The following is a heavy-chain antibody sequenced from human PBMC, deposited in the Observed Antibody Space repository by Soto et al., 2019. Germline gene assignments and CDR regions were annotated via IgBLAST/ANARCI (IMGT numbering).Heavy chain of an antibody. J-gene: IGHJ4*02. CDR3: AKDIRGVFDY. Sequence: GGSLRLSCAASGFTFSSYGMHWVRQAPGKGLEWVAVISYDGSNKYYADSVKGRFTISRDNSKNTLYLQMNSPRAEDTAVYYCAKDIRGVFDYWGQGTLVTVSS. CDR2: ISYDGSNK. V-gene: IGHV3-30*18. D-gene: IGHD2-2*02. CDR1: GFTFSSYG.